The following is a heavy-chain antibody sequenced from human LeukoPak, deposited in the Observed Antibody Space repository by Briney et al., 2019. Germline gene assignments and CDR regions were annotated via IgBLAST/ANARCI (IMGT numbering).Heavy chain of an antibody. D-gene: IGHD2-15*01. CDR3: AKVRYCSGVNCYPDDN. CDR2: IGTAGDT. Sequence: GGSLRLSCAASGFTFSSYDMHWVRQATGKGLEWVSVIGTAGDTYYPGSVKGRFTISRENAKNSLYLQMNSLRAGDTAVYYCAKVRYCSGVNCYPDDNWGQGTLVTVSS. V-gene: IGHV3-13*01. CDR1: GFTFSSYD. J-gene: IGHJ4*02.